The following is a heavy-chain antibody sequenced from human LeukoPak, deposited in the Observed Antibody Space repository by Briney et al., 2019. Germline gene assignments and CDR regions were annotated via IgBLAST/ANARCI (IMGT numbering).Heavy chain of an antibody. J-gene: IGHJ3*01. CDR1: GFTFSSYE. V-gene: IGHV3-21*01. Sequence: PGGSLRLSCAASGFTFSSYEMNWVRQAPGKGLEWVSSISSSSYIYYADSVKGRFTISRDNAKNSLYLQMNSLRVEDTAVYYCAKVKLSGDDAFDVWGQGTTVIVSS. CDR3: AKVKLSGDDAFDV. D-gene: IGHD3-10*01. CDR2: ISSSSYI.